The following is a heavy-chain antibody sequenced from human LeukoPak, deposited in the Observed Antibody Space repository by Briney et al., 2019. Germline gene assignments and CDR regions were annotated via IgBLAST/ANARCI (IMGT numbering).Heavy chain of an antibody. CDR2: IKSIRDGGTI. J-gene: IGHJ5*02. Sequence: KPGGSLRLSCAASGFTFSSYEMNWVRQAPGKGLEWVGRIKSIRDGGTIDYAAPVKGRFTISRDDSKNTLYLQMNSLKTDDTAVYYCTTVWGYVYLGGFDPWGQGTLVTVSS. D-gene: IGHD5-12*01. V-gene: IGHV3-15*01. CDR3: TTVWGYVYLGGFDP. CDR1: GFTFSSYE.